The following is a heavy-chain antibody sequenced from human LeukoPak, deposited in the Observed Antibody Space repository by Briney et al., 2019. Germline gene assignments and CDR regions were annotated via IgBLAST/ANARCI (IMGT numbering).Heavy chain of an antibody. V-gene: IGHV4-59*08. Sequence: SETLSLTCTVSGGSISSYYWSWIRQPPGKGLEWIGSIYYSGSTYYNPSLKSRVTISVDTSKNQFSLKLSSVTAADTAVYYCARVDDLNAFDIWGQGTMVTVSS. CDR3: ARVDDLNAFDI. D-gene: IGHD3-3*01. J-gene: IGHJ3*02. CDR2: IYYSGST. CDR1: GGSISSYY.